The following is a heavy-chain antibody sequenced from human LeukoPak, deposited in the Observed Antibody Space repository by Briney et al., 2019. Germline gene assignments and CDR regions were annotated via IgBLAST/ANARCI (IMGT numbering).Heavy chain of an antibody. CDR3: ARVPRLTEIVVVPAAYPHDAFDI. J-gene: IGHJ3*02. D-gene: IGHD2-2*01. CDR2: IYYSGST. Sequence: SETLSLTCTVSGGSISSGGYYWSWIRQHPGKGLEWIGYIYYSGSTYYNPSLKSRVTISVDTSKNQFSLKLSSVTAADTAVYYCARVPRLTEIVVVPAAYPHDAFDIWGQGTMVTVSS. V-gene: IGHV4-31*03. CDR1: GGSISSGGYY.